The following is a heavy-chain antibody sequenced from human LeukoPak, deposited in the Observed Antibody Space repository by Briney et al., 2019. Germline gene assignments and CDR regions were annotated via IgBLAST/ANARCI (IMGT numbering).Heavy chain of an antibody. J-gene: IGHJ4*02. Sequence: PGGSLRLSCAASGFIFSNYAMSWVRQAPGKGLEWVSTLSVITATPYYADSMRGRFTISRDNSKNTLYLQMNSLRAEDTAIYYCAKVYYDILTGYSRHFDYRGQGILVTVSS. CDR1: GFIFSNYA. V-gene: IGHV3-23*01. D-gene: IGHD3-9*01. CDR3: AKVYYDILTGYSRHFDY. CDR2: LSVITATP.